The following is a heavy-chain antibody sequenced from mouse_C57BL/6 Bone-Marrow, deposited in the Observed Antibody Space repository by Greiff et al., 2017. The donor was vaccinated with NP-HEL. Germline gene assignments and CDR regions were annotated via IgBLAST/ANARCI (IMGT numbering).Heavy chain of an antibody. D-gene: IGHD2-2*01. CDR3: AREGATMVTTGGFAY. J-gene: IGHJ3*01. V-gene: IGHV1-81*01. CDR1: GYTFTSYG. CDR2: IYPRSGNT. Sequence: VQLQESGAELARPGASVKLSCTASGYTFTSYGISWVKQRTGQGLEWIGEIYPRSGNTYYNEKFKGKATLTADKSSSTAYMELRSLTSEDSAVYFCAREGATMVTTGGFAYWGQGTLVTVSA.